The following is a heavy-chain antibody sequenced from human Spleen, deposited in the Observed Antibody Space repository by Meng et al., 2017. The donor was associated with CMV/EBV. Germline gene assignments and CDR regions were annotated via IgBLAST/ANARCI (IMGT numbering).Heavy chain of an antibody. V-gene: IGHV3-21*04. CDR2: ISSSSSYI. Sequence: GESLKISCAASGFTFSSYSMNWVRQAPGKGLEWVSSISSSSSYIYYADSVKGRFTISRDNAKNSLYLQMNSLRAEDTAVYYCAKHGSEDWFDPWGRGTLVTVSS. CDR1: GFTFSSYS. D-gene: IGHD1-26*01. J-gene: IGHJ5*02. CDR3: AKHGSEDWFDP.